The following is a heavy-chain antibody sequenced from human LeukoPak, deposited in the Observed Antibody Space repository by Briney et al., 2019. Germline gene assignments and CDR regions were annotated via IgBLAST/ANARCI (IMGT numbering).Heavy chain of an antibody. CDR2: ISGSGGST. CDR1: GFTFSSYA. V-gene: IGHV3-23*01. CDR3: AKEFDSYYYIAV. Sequence: GGSLRLSCAVSGFTFSSYAMSWVRQAPGKGLEWVSGISGSGGSTYYADSVKGRFTISRDNSKNTLYPQMNSLRAEDTAVYYCAKEFDSYYYIAVWGKGTTVTVSS. D-gene: IGHD3-10*01. J-gene: IGHJ6*03.